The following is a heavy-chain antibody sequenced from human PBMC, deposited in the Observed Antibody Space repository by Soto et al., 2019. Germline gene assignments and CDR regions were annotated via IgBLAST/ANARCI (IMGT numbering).Heavy chain of an antibody. Sequence: GSLRLSCVASGFTFSDYAMNWVRQAPGKGLEWVSGISPSGASTYYADSVKGRFTISRDSSKNMVYLQMNSLRPEDTAVYYCAKDRSTGWYYFDYWGQGTPVTVSS. D-gene: IGHD6-19*01. J-gene: IGHJ4*02. CDR3: AKDRSTGWYYFDY. CDR1: GFTFSDYA. V-gene: IGHV3-23*01. CDR2: ISPSGAST.